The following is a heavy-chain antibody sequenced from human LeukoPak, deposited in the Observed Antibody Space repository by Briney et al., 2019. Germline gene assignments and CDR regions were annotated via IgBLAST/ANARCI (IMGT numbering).Heavy chain of an antibody. J-gene: IGHJ5*02. CDR3: ASTMRDGWFDP. V-gene: IGHV1-18*01. CDR2: ISAYNGDT. D-gene: IGHD3-22*01. Sequence: ASVKVSCKTSGYIFAHNGISWVRQAPGQGPEWMGWISAYNGDTNYAQNFQGRVTMTRDTSTSTVYMELRSLRSDDTAVYYCASTMRDGWFDPWGQGTLVTVSS. CDR1: GYIFAHNG.